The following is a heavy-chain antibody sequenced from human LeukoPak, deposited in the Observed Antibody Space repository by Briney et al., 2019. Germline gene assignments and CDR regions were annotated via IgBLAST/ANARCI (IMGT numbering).Heavy chain of an antibody. CDR2: IKQDGSEK. Sequence: GGSLRLSCAASGFTFSSYWMSWVRQAPGKGLEWVANIKQDGSEKNYVDSVKGRFSISRDNAKNSLYLQMNSVRGEDTAVYYCAYLNSHTFDIWGQGTVVTVSS. V-gene: IGHV3-7*01. D-gene: IGHD1-7*01. CDR3: AYLNSHTFDI. J-gene: IGHJ3*02. CDR1: GFTFSSYW.